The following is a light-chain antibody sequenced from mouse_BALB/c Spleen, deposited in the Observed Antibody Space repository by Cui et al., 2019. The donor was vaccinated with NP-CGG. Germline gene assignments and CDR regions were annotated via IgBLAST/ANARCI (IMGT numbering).Light chain of an antibody. CDR1: TGAVTTITH. J-gene: IGLJ1*01. Sequence: QGVVSQESAITTSSGETVTLTCRSSTGAVTTITHANWVQEKPDHLFTGLIGSTNNRAPGVPARFSGSLIGGKAARTITGAQTEDEAIYFCTLWYSNHWVFGGGTKLTVL. CDR3: TLWYSNHWV. CDR2: STN. V-gene: IGLV1*01.